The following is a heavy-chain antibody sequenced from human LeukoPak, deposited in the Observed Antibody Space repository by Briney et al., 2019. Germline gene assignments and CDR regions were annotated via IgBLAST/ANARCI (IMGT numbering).Heavy chain of an antibody. CDR3: ARGAHGPGGGDAFHI. D-gene: IGHD3-10*01. CDR1: GFTLSSYW. CDR2: MKQDGSEK. V-gene: IGHV3-7*04. J-gene: IGHJ3*02. Sequence: GGSLRLSCAASGFTLSSYWMSWVRQAPGKRLEWVANMKQDGSEKYYVDSVKGRFTISRDNAKNSMYLQMNSLRADDTAVYYCARGAHGPGGGDAFHIWGQGTMVTVSS.